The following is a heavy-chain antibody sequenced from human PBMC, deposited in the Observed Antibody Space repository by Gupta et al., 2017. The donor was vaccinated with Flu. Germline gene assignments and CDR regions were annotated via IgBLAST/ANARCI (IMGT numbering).Heavy chain of an antibody. V-gene: IGHV4-59*01. D-gene: IGHD3-10*01. J-gene: IGHJ4*02. Sequence: QVQLRESGPVLVKPSETLSLTCTVPGCCISNYYWSWIRQPPGKGLEWIGYIYYRGSISYNPSLKSRVTISVDTSKNQFSLKLSSVTATDTAVYYCARGTHYYYGSGSSIDHWGQGTLVTVSS. CDR2: IYYRGSI. CDR1: GCCISNYY. CDR3: ARGTHYYYGSGSSIDH.